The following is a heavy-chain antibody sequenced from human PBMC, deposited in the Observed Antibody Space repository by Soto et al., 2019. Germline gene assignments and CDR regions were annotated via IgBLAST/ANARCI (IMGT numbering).Heavy chain of an antibody. D-gene: IGHD6-6*01. CDR2: ISSNGVGT. V-gene: IGHV3-64*01. J-gene: IGHJ6*03. CDR3: ARRARPAFYYMDV. CDR1: GFTLRGYA. Sequence: PGGSLRLSCAASGFTLRGYAMDWVRQAPGKGLEYVSGISSNGVGTYYANSVQGRFTISRDNSKNTVYLQMGSLRPEDMAVYYCARRARPAFYYMDVWGKGTTVTVSS.